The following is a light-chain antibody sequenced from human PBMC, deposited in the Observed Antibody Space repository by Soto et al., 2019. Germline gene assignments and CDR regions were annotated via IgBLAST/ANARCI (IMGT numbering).Light chain of an antibody. V-gene: IGKV1-5*03. Sequence: DVQITQSPSTLSASVGDSLTITCRASQSISGWLAWYQQRPGKAPKIMIYKASTLATGVPSRFRGSGSGTEFTLTINKLQPDDFSTYYCQQYDGYSRTFGQGTKVDIK. CDR3: QQYDGYSRT. CDR1: QSISGW. J-gene: IGKJ1*01. CDR2: KAS.